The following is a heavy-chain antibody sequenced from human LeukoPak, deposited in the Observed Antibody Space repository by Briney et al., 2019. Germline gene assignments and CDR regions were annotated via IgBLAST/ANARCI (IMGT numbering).Heavy chain of an antibody. CDR1: GFTFGNYG. Sequence: GGSLRLSCAVSGFTFGNYGMHWVRQAPGKGLEWVAMISSDGSNSYYGDSVKGRFTVSRDTSENTMYLQMNTLRAEDTAVYYCARDGGSGIDYWGQGTLVTVYS. J-gene: IGHJ4*02. D-gene: IGHD3-10*01. CDR3: ARDGGSGIDY. V-gene: IGHV3-30*03. CDR2: ISSDGSNS.